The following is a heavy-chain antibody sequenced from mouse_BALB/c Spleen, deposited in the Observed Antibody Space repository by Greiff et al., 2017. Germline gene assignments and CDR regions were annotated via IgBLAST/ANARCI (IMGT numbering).Heavy chain of an antibody. Sequence: DVQLQESGGDLVKPGGSLKLSCAASGFTFSSYGMSWVRQTPDKRLEWVATISSGGSYTYYPDSVKGRFTISRDNAKNTLYLQMSSLKSEDTAMFYCARLIMAYWGQGTLVTVSA. J-gene: IGHJ3*01. CDR3: ARLIMAY. V-gene: IGHV5-6*01. CDR2: ISSGGSYT. CDR1: GFTFSSYG.